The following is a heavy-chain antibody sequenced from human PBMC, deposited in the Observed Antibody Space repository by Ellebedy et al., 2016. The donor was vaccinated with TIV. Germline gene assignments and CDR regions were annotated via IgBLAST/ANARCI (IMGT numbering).Heavy chain of an antibody. J-gene: IGHJ4*02. Sequence: GGSLRLSXAASGFTVSNNYMSWVRQAPGKGLEGVSVIYSGGSTQYADSVKDRFTISRDNSKNTLYLQMNSLRVEDTAVYYCARDPPAITYRTWGWGQGTLVTVSS. CDR3: ARDPPAITYRTWG. CDR2: IYSGGST. CDR1: GFTVSNNY. V-gene: IGHV3-66*01. D-gene: IGHD5-24*01.